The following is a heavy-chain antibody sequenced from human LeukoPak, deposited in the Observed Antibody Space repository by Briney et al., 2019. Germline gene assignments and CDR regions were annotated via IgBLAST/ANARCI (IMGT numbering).Heavy chain of an antibody. D-gene: IGHD3-22*01. J-gene: IGHJ4*02. CDR3: ARDNYDSSGYYFD. V-gene: IGHV3-48*04. Sequence: GGSLRLSCSSSGFTFSSYAMSWVRQAPGKGLEWVSYISSSGSTTHYADSVKGRFTISRDNAKKSLYLQMNGLRAEDTAVYYCARDNYDSSGYYFDWGQGTLVTVSS. CDR1: GFTFSSYA. CDR2: ISSSGSTT.